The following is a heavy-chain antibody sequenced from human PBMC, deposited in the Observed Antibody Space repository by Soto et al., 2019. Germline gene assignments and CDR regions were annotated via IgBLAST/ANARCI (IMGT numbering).Heavy chain of an antibody. V-gene: IGHV3-30*03. CDR1: GYTYSSYG. J-gene: IGHJ5*02. D-gene: IGHD3-3*01. Sequence: QVQLVDSGGGVIQPGRTLRLSCATSGYTYSSYGMHWVRQAPGKGLEWVAVISYDGSNKYYADSVKGRFTISRDNSKNALYLQMNSLRAEDTAVYYCAIDWSGYYITGWFDPWGQGTLVSVSS. CDR2: ISYDGSNK. CDR3: AIDWSGYYITGWFDP.